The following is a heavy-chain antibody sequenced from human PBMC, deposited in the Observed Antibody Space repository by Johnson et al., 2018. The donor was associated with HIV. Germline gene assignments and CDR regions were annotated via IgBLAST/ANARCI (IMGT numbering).Heavy chain of an antibody. D-gene: IGHD6-19*01. CDR1: GFTFSDYY. Sequence: QVQLVESGGGMVQPGRSLRLSCAASGFTFSDYYMTWIRQAPGKGLEWVAFIRYDGSNKYYADSVKGRFTISRDNSKNTLYLQMNSLRAGDTAVYYCARAQFAVDDAFDIWGQGTMVTVSS. CDR3: ARAQFAVDDAFDI. V-gene: IGHV3-33*08. J-gene: IGHJ3*02. CDR2: IRYDGSNK.